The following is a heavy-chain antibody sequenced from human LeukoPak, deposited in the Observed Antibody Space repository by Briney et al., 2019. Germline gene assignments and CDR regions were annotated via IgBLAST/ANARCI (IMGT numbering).Heavy chain of an antibody. CDR1: GGSISSYY. D-gene: IGHD4-17*01. Sequence: SETLSLTCTVSGGSISSYYWSWIRQPPGKGLECIGYIYYSGSTNYNPSLKSRVTISVDTSKNQFSLKLSSVTAADTAVYYCARGGTTVPKTPTAWGQGTLVTVSS. J-gene: IGHJ5*02. CDR3: ARGGTTVPKTPTA. V-gene: IGHV4-59*01. CDR2: IYYSGST.